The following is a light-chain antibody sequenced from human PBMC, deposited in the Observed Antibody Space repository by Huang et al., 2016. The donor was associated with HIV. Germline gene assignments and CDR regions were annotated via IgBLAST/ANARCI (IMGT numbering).Light chain of an antibody. CDR2: TAS. J-gene: IGKJ1*01. CDR3: LQDYTYPWT. CDR1: QDIGND. V-gene: IGKV1-6*01. Sequence: AIQMTQSPASRSASVGDRVTITCRASQDIGNDLGWYQQRLGKAPKLLVSTASHLQSGGPSRFTGSGSGTHFTLTISGLQPEDFATYYCLQDYTYPWTFGQGTKVEI.